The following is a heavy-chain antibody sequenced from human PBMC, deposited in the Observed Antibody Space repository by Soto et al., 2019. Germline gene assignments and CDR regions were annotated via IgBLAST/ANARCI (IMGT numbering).Heavy chain of an antibody. V-gene: IGHV3-53*01. J-gene: IGHJ1*01. CDR3: ARDRVESGYPEYFQH. Sequence: EVQLVEPGGGLIQPGGSLRLSCAASGFTVSSNYMSWVRQAPGKGLEWVSVIYSCGSTYYADSVKGRFTISRDNSKNTLYLQMNSLRAEDTAVYYCARDRVESGYPEYFQHWGQGTLVTVSS. D-gene: IGHD3-22*01. CDR1: GFTVSSNY. CDR2: IYSCGST.